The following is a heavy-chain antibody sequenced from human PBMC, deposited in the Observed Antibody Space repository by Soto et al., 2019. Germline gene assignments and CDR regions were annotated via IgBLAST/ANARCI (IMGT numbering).Heavy chain of an antibody. Sequence: EVQLLESGGGLVQPGGSLRLSCAASGFTFSSYAMNWFRQAPGKGLEWVSVISGSGGSTYYADSVKGRFTISRDNSKNTPYLQMNSLRSEDTAVYYFARRSSGWYFDYWGQGTLVTVSS. CDR1: GFTFSSYA. CDR2: ISGSGGST. V-gene: IGHV3-23*01. J-gene: IGHJ4*02. D-gene: IGHD6-19*01. CDR3: ARRSSGWYFDY.